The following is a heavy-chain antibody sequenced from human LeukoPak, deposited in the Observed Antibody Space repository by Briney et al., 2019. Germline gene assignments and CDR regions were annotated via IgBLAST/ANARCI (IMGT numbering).Heavy chain of an antibody. V-gene: IGHV4-39*07. J-gene: IGHJ6*03. Sequence: PSETLSLTCTVSGGSISSSSYYWGWIRQPPGKGLEWIGSIYYSGSTYYNPSLKSRVTISVDTSKNQFSLKLSSVTAADTAVYYCARGGYYYLDVWGKGTTVTVSS. CDR2: IYYSGST. CDR3: ARGGYYYLDV. CDR1: GGSISSSSYY.